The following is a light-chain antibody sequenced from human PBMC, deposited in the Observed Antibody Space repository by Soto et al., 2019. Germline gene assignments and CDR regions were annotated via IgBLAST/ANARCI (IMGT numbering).Light chain of an antibody. CDR1: QTVTNNY. V-gene: IGKV3-20*01. J-gene: IGKJ5*01. Sequence: EIVLTQSTGTLSLSPGERVTLSCRASQTVTNNYLAWYQQKPGQAPRLLIFGASTRAAGIPERFSGSGSGTDFTLTISRLEPEDFAVYYCQQYGTSRVTFGQGTRLEIK. CDR2: GAS. CDR3: QQYGTSRVT.